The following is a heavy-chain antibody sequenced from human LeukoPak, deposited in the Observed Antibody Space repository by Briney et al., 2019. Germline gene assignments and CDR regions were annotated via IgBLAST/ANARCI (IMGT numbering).Heavy chain of an antibody. V-gene: IGHV3-7*03. CDR2: MNQDGSER. Sequence: GGSLRLSCEASGFLFSNSWMSWVRQAPGKGLEWVANMNQDGSERNYVDSVKGRLTISGDNAKGSLYLQMNGLRAEDTAVYFCVKDRGYSTFDYWGQGTLVTVSS. J-gene: IGHJ4*02. CDR1: GFLFSNSW. D-gene: IGHD4-23*01. CDR3: VKDRGYSTFDY.